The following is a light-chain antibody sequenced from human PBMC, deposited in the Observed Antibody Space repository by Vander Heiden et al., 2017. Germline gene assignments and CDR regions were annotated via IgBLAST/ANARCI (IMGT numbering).Light chain of an antibody. V-gene: IGKV1-39*01. CDR3: QQSYSTPRYT. Sequence: DIQMTKSPSSLSASVGDRVTITCRASQSISSYLNWYQQKPGKAPKLLIYAASSLQSGVPSRFSGSGSGTDFTLTSSSLQPEDFATYYCQQSYSTPRYTFGQGTKLEIK. CDR1: QSISSY. J-gene: IGKJ2*01. CDR2: AAS.